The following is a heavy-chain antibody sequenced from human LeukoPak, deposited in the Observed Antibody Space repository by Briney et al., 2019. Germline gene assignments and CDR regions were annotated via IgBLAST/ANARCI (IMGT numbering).Heavy chain of an antibody. CDR2: ISSSGSTI. D-gene: IGHD4-17*01. V-gene: IGHV3-48*03. CDR3: ARGITVTTYGCDY. J-gene: IGHJ4*02. Sequence: QSGGSLRLSCAASGFTFSSYEMSWVRQAPGKGLEWVSYISSSGSTIYYADSVKGRFTISRDNAKNSLYLQMNSLRAEDTAVYYCARGITVTTYGCDYWGQGTLVTVSS. CDR1: GFTFSSYE.